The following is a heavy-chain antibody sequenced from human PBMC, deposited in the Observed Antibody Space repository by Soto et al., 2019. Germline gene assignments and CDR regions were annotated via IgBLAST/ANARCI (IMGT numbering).Heavy chain of an antibody. D-gene: IGHD3-3*01. CDR1: GYTFSSYG. CDR2: ISAYNGNT. Sequence: ASMKVSCKASGYTFSSYGISWVRKAPGQGLEWMGWISAYNGNTNYAQKFQGRVTMTTDTSTSTAYMELRSLRSDDTAIYYCARTLNEWLLGLEWGQGTLVTVSS. J-gene: IGHJ4*02. CDR3: ARTLNEWLLGLE. V-gene: IGHV1-18*01.